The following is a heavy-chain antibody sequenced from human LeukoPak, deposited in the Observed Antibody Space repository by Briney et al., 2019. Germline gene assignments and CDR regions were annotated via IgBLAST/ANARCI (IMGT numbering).Heavy chain of an antibody. V-gene: IGHV1-18*01. CDR2: ISAYNGNT. CDR3: ARARPSIVVVITPDFDY. J-gene: IGHJ4*02. CDR1: GYTFTSYG. Sequence: GASVKVSCKASGYTFTSYGISWVRQAPGQGLEWMGWISAYNGNTNYAQKLQGRVTMTTDTSTSTAYMELRSLRSDDTAVYYCARARPSIVVVITPDFDYWGQGTLVTVSS. D-gene: IGHD3-22*01.